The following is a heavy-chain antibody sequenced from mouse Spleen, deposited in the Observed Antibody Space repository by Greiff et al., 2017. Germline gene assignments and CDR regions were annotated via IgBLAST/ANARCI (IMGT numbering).Heavy chain of an antibody. D-gene: IGHD2-10*01. CDR2: IWAGGST. CDR1: GFSLTSYG. CDR3: ARDPGLLLRGAMDY. V-gene: IGHV2-9*02. Sequence: VKVVESGPGLVAPSQSLSITCTVSGFSLTSYGVHWVRQPPGKGLEWLGVIWAGGSTNYNSALMSRLSISKDNSKSQVFLKMNRLQTDDTAMYYCARDPGLLLRGAMDYWGQGTSVTVSS. J-gene: IGHJ4*01.